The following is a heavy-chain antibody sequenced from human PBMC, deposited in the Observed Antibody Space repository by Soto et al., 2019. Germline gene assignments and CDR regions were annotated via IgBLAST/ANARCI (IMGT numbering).Heavy chain of an antibody. CDR3: AFSASMTIRDGFYH. Sequence: GQSMRLSCAASGFTFSSYAMSWVRPPPGQGLEWVSAMSGSGSNPYFADYVKVRFTISRDNSKITRYLQMNSLSAEETCLYYGAFSASMTIRDGFYHWCQGSLGTAS. CDR1: GFTFSSYA. J-gene: IGHJ4*02. CDR2: MSGSGSNP. D-gene: IGHD4-17*01. V-gene: IGHV3-23*01.